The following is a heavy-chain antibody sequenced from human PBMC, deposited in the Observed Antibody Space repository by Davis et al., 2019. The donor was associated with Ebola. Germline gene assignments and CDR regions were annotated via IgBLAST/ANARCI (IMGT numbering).Heavy chain of an antibody. V-gene: IGHV3-23*01. J-gene: IGHJ2*01. Sequence: GESLKISCAASGFTFIAYDMTWVRQAPGKGLEWVSGVSTTGRNTYYADSVKGRFTISRDNAKNSLYLQMNSLRAEDTALYYCAKSPNKQLWSLGWYFDLWGRGTLVTVSS. CDR2: VSTTGRNT. CDR3: AKSPNKQLWSLGWYFDL. D-gene: IGHD5-18*01. CDR1: GFTFIAYD.